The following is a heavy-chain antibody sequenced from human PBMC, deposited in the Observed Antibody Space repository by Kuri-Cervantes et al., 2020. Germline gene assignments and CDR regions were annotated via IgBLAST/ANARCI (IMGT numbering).Heavy chain of an antibody. Sequence: GESLKISCAASGFTFSSYWMSWVRQAPGKGLEWVSSISSSSSYIYYADSVKGRFTISRDNAKNSLYLQMNSLRAEDTAVYYCARGYSGWSFDIWGQGTMVTVSS. CDR2: ISSSSSYI. V-gene: IGHV3-21*01. CDR3: ARGYSGWSFDI. CDR1: GFTFSSYW. D-gene: IGHD6-19*01. J-gene: IGHJ3*02.